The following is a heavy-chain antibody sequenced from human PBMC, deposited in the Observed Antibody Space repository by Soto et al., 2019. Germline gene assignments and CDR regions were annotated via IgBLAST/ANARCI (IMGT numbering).Heavy chain of an antibody. J-gene: IGHJ6*02. V-gene: IGHV5-51*01. CDR3: ARRHCSGGSCYYYYGTDV. Sequence: GESLKISCNGSGYIFTSYWIGWVRQMPGKGLEWMGIIYPGDSDTRYSPSFQGQVTISADKSISTAYLQWSSLKASDTAMYYCARRHCSGGSCYYYYGTDVWGQGTTVTVSS. CDR1: GYIFTSYW. D-gene: IGHD2-15*01. CDR2: IYPGDSDT.